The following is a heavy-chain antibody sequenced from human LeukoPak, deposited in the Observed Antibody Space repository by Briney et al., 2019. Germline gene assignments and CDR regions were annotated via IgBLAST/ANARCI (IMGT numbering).Heavy chain of an antibody. CDR1: GFTFNSNW. J-gene: IGHJ4*02. CDR2: IKQDGSEQ. Sequence: PGGSLRLSCVASGFTFNSNWMSWVRQAPGKGLEWVANIKQDGSEQYYVDSVKGRFTISRDNAKNSVSLRMNSLRAEDTAVYYCARDKYYDRYFDSWGQGILVTVSS. CDR3: ARDKYYDRYFDS. V-gene: IGHV3-7*01. D-gene: IGHD3-22*01.